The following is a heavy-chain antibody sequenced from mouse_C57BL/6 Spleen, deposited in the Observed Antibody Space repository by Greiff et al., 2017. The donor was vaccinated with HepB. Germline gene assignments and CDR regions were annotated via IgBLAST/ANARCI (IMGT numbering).Heavy chain of an antibody. D-gene: IGHD2-2*01. Sequence: EVQLVESGGGLVQPKGSLKLSCAASGFTFNTYAMHWVRQAPGKGLEWVARIRSKSSNYATYYADSVKDRFTISREDSQSMLYLQMNNLKTEDTAMYYGVVGYGYDEVRYYAMDYWGQGTSVTVSS. CDR2: IRSKSSNYAT. J-gene: IGHJ4*01. CDR3: VVGYGYDEVRYYAMDY. V-gene: IGHV10-3*01. CDR1: GFTFNTYA.